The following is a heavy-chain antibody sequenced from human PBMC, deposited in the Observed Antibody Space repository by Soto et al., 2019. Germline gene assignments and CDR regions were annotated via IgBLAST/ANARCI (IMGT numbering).Heavy chain of an antibody. Sequence: GGSLRLSCAASGFTFSSYSMNWVRQAPGKGLEWVSSISSSSSYIYYADSVKGRFTISRDNAKNSLYLQMNSLRAEDTAVYYCAREKQPGIAAAGPPKPWGQGTLVTVTS. CDR3: AREKQPGIAAAGPPKP. D-gene: IGHD6-13*01. J-gene: IGHJ4*02. CDR1: GFTFSSYS. CDR2: ISSSSSYI. V-gene: IGHV3-21*01.